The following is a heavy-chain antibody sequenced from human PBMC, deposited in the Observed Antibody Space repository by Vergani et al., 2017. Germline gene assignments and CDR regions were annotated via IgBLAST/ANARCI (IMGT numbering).Heavy chain of an antibody. CDR1: GFSFPGYA. D-gene: IGHD2-2*01. CDR2: VSGSSATP. CDR3: AKMGVPAVLLGYFDY. J-gene: IGHJ4*02. V-gene: IGHV3-23*01. Sequence: EVQLLESGGGLVQPGGSLRLSCEASGFSFPGYAMSWVRQAPGKGLEWVSSVSGSSATPYYADSVKGRFIISRDNSKNTLHLQMNSLRADDTAVYYCAKMGVPAVLLGYFDYWGQGTLVTVSS.